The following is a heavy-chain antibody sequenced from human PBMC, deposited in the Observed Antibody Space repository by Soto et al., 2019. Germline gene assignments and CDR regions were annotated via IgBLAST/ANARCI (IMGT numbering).Heavy chain of an antibody. J-gene: IGHJ4*02. Sequence: QVQLQESGPGLVKPSQTVALTCAVSGGSISTAGYYWTWIRQHPGGGLEWIGAIYYTGTTYYNPSLRSRETISVDTSKNQFSLKLTSVTAADTAVYNCAGASGTLRSRKFENWGQGTLVTVSS. CDR3: AGASGTLRSRKFEN. CDR2: IYYTGTT. V-gene: IGHV4-31*11. CDR1: GGSISTAGYY. D-gene: IGHD1-26*01.